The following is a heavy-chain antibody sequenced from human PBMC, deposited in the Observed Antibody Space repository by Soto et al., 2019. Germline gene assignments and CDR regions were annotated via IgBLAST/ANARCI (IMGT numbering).Heavy chain of an antibody. V-gene: IGHV1-69*06. Sequence: QVQLVQSGAEVKKPGSSVKVSCKASGGPFSSYAISLVRQAPGQGLEWMGGIIPIVGTANYAQKCQSRVTITADKSTSTAYMELSSLRSEDTAVYYCARGGGIAAHNWFDPWVQGTLVTVSS. CDR1: GGPFSSYA. D-gene: IGHD6-13*01. J-gene: IGHJ5*02. CDR3: ARGGGIAAHNWFDP. CDR2: IIPIVGTA.